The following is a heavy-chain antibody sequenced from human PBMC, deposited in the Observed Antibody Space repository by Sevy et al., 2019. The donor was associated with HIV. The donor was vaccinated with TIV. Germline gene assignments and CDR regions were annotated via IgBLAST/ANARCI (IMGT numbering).Heavy chain of an antibody. CDR3: AKGPLGGYYYDSSGPIDY. D-gene: IGHD3-22*01. CDR2: IWYDGINK. J-gene: IGHJ4*02. CDR1: GFYFG. Sequence: GGSLRLSCTASGFYFGIHWVRQAPGKGLEWVALIWYDGINKDYADSVKGRFTISRDNSKNTVFLQMNSLRAEDTAVYYCAKGPLGGYYYDSSGPIDYWGQGTLVTVSS. V-gene: IGHV3-33*03.